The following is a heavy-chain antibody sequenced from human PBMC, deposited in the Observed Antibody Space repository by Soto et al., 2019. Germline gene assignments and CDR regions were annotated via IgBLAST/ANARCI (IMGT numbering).Heavy chain of an antibody. Sequence: GGSLRLSCTASGFTFGDYAMSWFRQAPGKGLEWVGFIRSKAYGGTTEYAASVKGRFTISRDDSKSIAYLQMNSLKTEDTAVYYCTRDLDFWSGYYTIPYGMDVWGQGTTVTVSS. D-gene: IGHD3-3*01. CDR3: TRDLDFWSGYYTIPYGMDV. CDR2: IRSKAYGGTT. CDR1: GFTFGDYA. V-gene: IGHV3-49*03. J-gene: IGHJ6*02.